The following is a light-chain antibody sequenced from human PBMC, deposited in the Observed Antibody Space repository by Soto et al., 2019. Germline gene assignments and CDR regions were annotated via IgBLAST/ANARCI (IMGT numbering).Light chain of an antibody. J-gene: IGKJ5*01. Sequence: EVVLTQSPVTLSLSPGERATLSCRASQSFRGLLAWYQQKPGQAPRLLIYHAYNRATGIPPRFSGSGSGTDFTLTISSLEREDSAVYYCQQRHMWPITFGQGTRLEIK. CDR2: HAY. CDR3: QQRHMWPIT. CDR1: QSFRGL. V-gene: IGKV3-11*01.